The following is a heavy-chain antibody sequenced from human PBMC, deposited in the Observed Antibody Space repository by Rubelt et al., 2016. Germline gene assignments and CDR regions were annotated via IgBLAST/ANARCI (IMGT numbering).Heavy chain of an antibody. V-gene: IGHV4-34*01. CDR1: GGSFSGYY. CDR3: ARGRCGGDCYSDY. D-gene: IGHD2-21*02. CDR2: INHRGST. J-gene: IGHJ4*02. Sequence: QVQLQQWGAGLLKPSETLSLTCAVYGGSFSGYYWSWIRQPPGKGLEWIGEINHRGSTNYNPSLRGRVHIALETSRNRFSRRRGSVTAADTAVYYCARGRCGGDCYSDYWGQGTLVTVSS.